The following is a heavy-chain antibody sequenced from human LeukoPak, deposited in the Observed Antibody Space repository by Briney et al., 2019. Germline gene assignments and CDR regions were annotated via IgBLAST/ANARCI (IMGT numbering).Heavy chain of an antibody. D-gene: IGHD5-18*01. J-gene: IGHJ4*02. V-gene: IGHV3-21*04. Sequence: GGSLRLSCAASGFTFSSYSMNWVRQAPGKGLEWVSSISSSSYIYYADSVKGRFTISRDNSKNTLYLQMNSLRAEDTAVYYCAKKDGYSYGYNYYWGQGTLVTVSS. CDR2: ISSSSYI. CDR1: GFTFSSYS. CDR3: AKKDGYSYGYNYY.